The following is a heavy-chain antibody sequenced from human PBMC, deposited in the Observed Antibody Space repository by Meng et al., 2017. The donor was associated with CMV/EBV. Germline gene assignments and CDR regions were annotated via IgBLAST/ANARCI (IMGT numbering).Heavy chain of an antibody. Sequence: SCAISGDSVSSNSAAWNGNRQSPSRGLEWLGRTYYRSKWYNDYAVSVKSRITINPDTSKNQFSLQLNSVTPEDTAVYYCARDAYSGSYSLGLGYWGQGTLVTVSS. CDR1: GDSVSSNSAA. CDR3: ARDAYSGSYSLGLGY. V-gene: IGHV6-1*01. CDR2: TYYRSKWYN. J-gene: IGHJ4*02. D-gene: IGHD1-26*01.